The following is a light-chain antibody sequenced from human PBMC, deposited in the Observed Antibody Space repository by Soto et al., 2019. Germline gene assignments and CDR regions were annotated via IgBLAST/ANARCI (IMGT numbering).Light chain of an antibody. V-gene: IGKV3-15*01. CDR1: QSVSSN. CDR3: QQNNDWPWT. J-gene: IGKJ1*01. CDR2: GAS. Sequence: EIVMTQSPGTLSVSPGERATLSCRAGQSVSSNLAWYQQRPGQAPRLLIYGASTRATGIPARFSGSGSGTEFTLTISSLQSEDFAIYYCQQNNDWPWTSDQGTKVEIK.